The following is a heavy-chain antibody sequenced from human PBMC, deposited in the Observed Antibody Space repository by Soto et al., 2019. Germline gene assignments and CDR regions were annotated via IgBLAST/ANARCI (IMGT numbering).Heavy chain of an antibody. Sequence: LRLSCAASGFTFSHYYMSWIRQAPGKGLEWVPYISSIDNTIYYADFVKGRFTISRENAKNSLYLEMNSLRADDTAVYYCAGGIVPAAVAFDYWGQGTLVTVSS. V-gene: IGHV3-11*01. CDR2: ISSIDNTI. D-gene: IGHD2-2*01. CDR3: AGGIVPAAVAFDY. CDR1: GFTFSHYY. J-gene: IGHJ4*02.